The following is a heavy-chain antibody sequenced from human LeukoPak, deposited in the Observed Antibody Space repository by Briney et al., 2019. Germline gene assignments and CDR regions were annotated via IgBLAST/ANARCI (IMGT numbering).Heavy chain of an antibody. Sequence: GGSLRLSCAASGFTVSSNYMSWVRQAPGKGLEWVSAISGSGGSTYYADSVKGRFTISRDNSKNTLYLQMNSLRAEDTAVYYCAKARSGYSYVNWFDPWGQGTLVTVSS. J-gene: IGHJ5*02. CDR2: ISGSGGST. D-gene: IGHD5-18*01. V-gene: IGHV3-23*01. CDR3: AKARSGYSYVNWFDP. CDR1: GFTVSSNY.